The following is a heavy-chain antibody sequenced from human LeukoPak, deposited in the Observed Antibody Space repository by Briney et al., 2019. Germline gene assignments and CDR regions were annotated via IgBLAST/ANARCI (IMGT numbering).Heavy chain of an antibody. CDR3: AKDIATATCFRSDY. CDR2: ISGSGGST. Sequence: GGSLRLSCAASGFTFSSYAMSWVRQAPGQGLEWVSAISGSGGSTYYADSVKGRFTISRDNSKNTLYLQMNSLRAEDTAVYYCAKDIATATCFRSDYWGQGTLVTVSS. CDR1: GFTFSSYA. D-gene: IGHD6-25*01. J-gene: IGHJ4*02. V-gene: IGHV3-23*01.